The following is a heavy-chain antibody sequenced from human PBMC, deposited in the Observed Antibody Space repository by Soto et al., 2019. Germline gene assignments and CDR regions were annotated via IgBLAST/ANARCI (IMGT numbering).Heavy chain of an antibody. CDR3: ARNGGSSWYYFDS. V-gene: IGHV4-34*01. J-gene: IGHJ4*02. CDR1: GGSFTGYY. D-gene: IGHD6-13*01. CDR2: ISHSGST. Sequence: QVQLQQWGAGLLKPSETLSLTCAVNGGSFTGYYGAWIRQSPGKGLEWIGEISHSGSTNYNPSLQTRATVTLNTSKNQFALKLSAVTAADTGMYYCARNGGSSWYYFDSWGQGTVVTVSS.